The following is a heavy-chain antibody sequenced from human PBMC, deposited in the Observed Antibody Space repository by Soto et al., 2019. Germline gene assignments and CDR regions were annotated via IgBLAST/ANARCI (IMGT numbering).Heavy chain of an antibody. CDR2: INHSGST. CDR1: GGSFSGYY. J-gene: IGHJ6*03. CDR3: ARGPGSGSYSLVYYYYMDV. V-gene: IGHV4-34*01. D-gene: IGHD3-10*01. Sequence: QVQLQQWGAGLLKPSETLSLTCAVYGGSFSGYYWSWIRQPPGKGLEWIGEINHSGSTNYNPSLKSRVTISVDTSKNQCSLKLSSVTAADTAVYYCARGPGSGSYSLVYYYYMDVWGKGTTVTVSS.